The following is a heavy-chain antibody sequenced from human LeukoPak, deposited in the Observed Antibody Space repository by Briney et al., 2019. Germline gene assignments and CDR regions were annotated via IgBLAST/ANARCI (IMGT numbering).Heavy chain of an antibody. D-gene: IGHD6-13*01. J-gene: IGHJ4*02. CDR1: GFTFSSYG. Sequence: GGSLRLSCAASGFTFSSYGMHWVRQAPGKGLEWVAVIWYDGSNKYYADSVKGRFTISRDNAKNSLYLQMNSLRDEDTALYYCARDYGYSSSFDYWGQGTLVTVSS. CDR3: ARDYGYSSSFDY. CDR2: IWYDGSNK. V-gene: IGHV3-33*01.